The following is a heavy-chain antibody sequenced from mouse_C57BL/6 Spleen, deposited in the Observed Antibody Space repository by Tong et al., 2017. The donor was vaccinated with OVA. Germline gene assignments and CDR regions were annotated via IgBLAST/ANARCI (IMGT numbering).Heavy chain of an antibody. J-gene: IGHJ3*01. V-gene: IGHV1-53*01. Sequence: VQLQESGAELVRPGASVKLSCKASGYTFTSYWMHWVKQRPGQGLEWIGNINPSNGGTNYNEKFKSKATLTVDKSSSTAYMQLSSLTSEDSAVYYCARGEDDYDGFAYWGQGTLVTVSA. D-gene: IGHD2-4*01. CDR2: INPSNGGT. CDR1: GYTFTSYW. CDR3: ARGEDDYDGFAY.